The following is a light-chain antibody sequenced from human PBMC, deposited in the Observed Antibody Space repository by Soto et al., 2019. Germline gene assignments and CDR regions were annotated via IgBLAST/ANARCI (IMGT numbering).Light chain of an antibody. Sequence: QSALTQPRSVSGSPGQSVTISCTGTSSDVGGYNHVSWYQHHPGKAPKLMIYDVNKRPSGVPDRFSGSKSGNTASLTTSGLQAEDEADYYCSSYTVNSVTLYVFGTGTKLTVL. J-gene: IGLJ1*01. CDR3: SSYTVNSVTLYV. CDR2: DVN. V-gene: IGLV2-11*01. CDR1: SSDVGGYNH.